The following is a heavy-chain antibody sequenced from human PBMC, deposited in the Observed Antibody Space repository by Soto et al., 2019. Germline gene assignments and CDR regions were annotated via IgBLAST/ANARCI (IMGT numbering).Heavy chain of an antibody. D-gene: IGHD5-12*01. CDR1: GGSISNYY. CDR2: VYYSGRT. V-gene: IGHV4-59*01. J-gene: IGHJ3*02. CDR3: ERAVNSGYPDTFDI. Sequence: QVQLQESGPGLVRPSETLSLTCSVSGGSISNYYWNWIRQPPGKGLEWIGYVYYSGRTHFHPSLKSRVTMSVDTSNKPLSLNLSYVPAADAAIYYGERAVNSGYPDTFDIWGQGKRVTVAS.